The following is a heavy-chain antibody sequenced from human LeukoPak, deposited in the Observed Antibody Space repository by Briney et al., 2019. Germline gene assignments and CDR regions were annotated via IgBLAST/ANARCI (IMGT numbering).Heavy chain of an antibody. Sequence: PSETLSLTCAVYGGSFSGYYWSWIRQPPGKGLEWIGEINHSGSTNYNPSLKSRVTISVDTSKNQFSLKLSSVTAADTAVYYCAVEDTARRSGRTVDIWGQGTMVTVSS. D-gene: IGHD5-18*01. CDR1: GGSFSGYY. J-gene: IGHJ3*02. CDR3: AVEDTARRSGRTVDI. V-gene: IGHV4-34*01. CDR2: INHSGST.